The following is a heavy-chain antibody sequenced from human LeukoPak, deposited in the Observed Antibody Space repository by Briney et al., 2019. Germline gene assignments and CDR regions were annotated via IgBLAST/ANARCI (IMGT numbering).Heavy chain of an antibody. CDR1: GFTFDAYT. J-gene: IGHJ4*02. CDR2: ISWDGSST. Sequence: GGSLRLSCAASGFTFDAYTMHWVRQAPGKGLEWVSFISWDGSSTYYADSVKGRFTMSRDNSKNSLYVQMDSLRAEDTAVYYCARERSGGFDYWGQGTLVTVSS. D-gene: IGHD3-16*01. V-gene: IGHV3-43*01. CDR3: ARERSGGFDY.